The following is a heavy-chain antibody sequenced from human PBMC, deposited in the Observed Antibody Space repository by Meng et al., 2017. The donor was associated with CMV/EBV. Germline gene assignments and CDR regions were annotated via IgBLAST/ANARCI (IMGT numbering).Heavy chain of an antibody. V-gene: IGHV3-53*01. Sequence: GGSLRLSCAASGFTVGSNYMSWVRQAPGKGLEWVSVIYSGGSTYYADSVKGRFTISRDNSKNTLYLQMNSLRAEDTAVYYCARDSVVVPAAPDYYGMDVWGQGTTVTVSS. D-gene: IGHD2-2*01. CDR2: IYSGGST. CDR3: ARDSVVVPAAPDYYGMDV. CDR1: GFTVGSNY. J-gene: IGHJ6*02.